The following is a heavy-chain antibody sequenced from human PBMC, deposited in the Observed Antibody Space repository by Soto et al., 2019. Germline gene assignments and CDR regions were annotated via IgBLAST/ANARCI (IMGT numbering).Heavy chain of an antibody. Sequence: SETLSLTCTVSGGSISSYYWSWIRQPPGKGLEWIGYIYYSGSTNYNPSLKSRVTISVDTSKHQFSLKLSSVTAADTAVYYCARHDGQYYYYYGMDVWGQGTTVTVSS. CDR3: ARHDGQYYYYYGMDV. V-gene: IGHV4-59*08. J-gene: IGHJ6*02. CDR2: IYYSGST. CDR1: GGSISSYY.